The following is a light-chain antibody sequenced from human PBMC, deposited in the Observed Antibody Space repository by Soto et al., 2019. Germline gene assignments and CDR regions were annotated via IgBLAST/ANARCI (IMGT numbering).Light chain of an antibody. Sequence: QSVLTQPPSVSGAPGQRVTISCTGSSANIGAAYNVDWYQQLPGTAPKLLIYGNNNRPSGVPARFSGSKSGTSASLAIAGLQSEDEADYYCATWDDSLHGYVFGTGNKVTVL. CDR1: SANIGAAYN. CDR2: GNN. CDR3: ATWDDSLHGYV. J-gene: IGLJ1*01. V-gene: IGLV1-40*01.